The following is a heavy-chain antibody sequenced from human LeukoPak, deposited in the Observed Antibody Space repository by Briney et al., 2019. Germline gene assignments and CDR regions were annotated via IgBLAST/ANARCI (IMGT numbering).Heavy chain of an antibody. CDR1: GFPFSSYA. CDR2: ISYDGSNK. Sequence: AGGSLRLSCAASGFPFSSYAMHWVRQAPGKGLEWVAVISYDGSNKYYTDSVKGRFTISRDNSKNTLYLQMNSLRAEDTAVYYCARDRGYSSGWPDYYYYGMDVWGQGTTVTVSS. V-gene: IGHV3-30-3*01. J-gene: IGHJ6*02. CDR3: ARDRGYSSGWPDYYYYGMDV. D-gene: IGHD6-19*01.